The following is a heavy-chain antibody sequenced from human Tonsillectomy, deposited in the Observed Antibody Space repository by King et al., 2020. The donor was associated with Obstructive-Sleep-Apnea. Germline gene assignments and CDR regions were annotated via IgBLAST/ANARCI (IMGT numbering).Heavy chain of an antibody. D-gene: IGHD2-21*02. V-gene: IGHV3-43*01. CDR2: ISWNGAST. CDR1: GFTFDDYT. Sequence: VQLVESGGLVVQPGGSLRLSCAASGFTFDDYTMHWVRQAPGKGLEWVSLISWNGASTYYADSVKGRFTISRDNSKNSLYLQMKSLRSEDTALYYCGRGDDAFDLWGQGTMVTVSS. J-gene: IGHJ3*01. CDR3: GRGDDAFDL.